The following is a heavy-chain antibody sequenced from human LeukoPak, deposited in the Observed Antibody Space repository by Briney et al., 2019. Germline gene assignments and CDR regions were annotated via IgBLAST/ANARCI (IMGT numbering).Heavy chain of an antibody. Sequence: GGSLRLSCAASGFTFSDYYMSWIRQAPGKGLEWVSYISSSSSYTNYADSVKGRFTISRVNAKSSLYLQMNSLRAEDTAVYYCARGGVTPFDYWGQGTLVTVSS. V-gene: IGHV3-11*06. CDR2: ISSSSSYT. CDR3: ARGGVTPFDY. CDR1: GFTFSDYY. J-gene: IGHJ4*02. D-gene: IGHD2-21*02.